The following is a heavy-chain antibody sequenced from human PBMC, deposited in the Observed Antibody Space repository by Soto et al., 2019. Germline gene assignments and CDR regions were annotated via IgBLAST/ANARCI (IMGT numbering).Heavy chain of an antibody. CDR2: INPNGGST. CDR3: ARGAAMMLVVESGAPDKNYLDS. Sequence: ASVKVSCKXPGDTFTSYYMHWVRQAPGHGLEWMGVINPNGGSTRFAQKFQGRVTMTRDTSTSTVYMELRGLTSEDTAVYYCARGAAMMLVVESGAPDKNYLDSWSQGTLVTVSS. V-gene: IGHV1-46*01. CDR1: GDTFTSYY. J-gene: IGHJ4*02. D-gene: IGHD2-2*01.